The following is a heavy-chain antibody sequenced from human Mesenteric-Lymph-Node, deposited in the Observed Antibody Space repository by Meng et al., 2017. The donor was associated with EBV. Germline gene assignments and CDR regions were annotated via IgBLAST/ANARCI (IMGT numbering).Heavy chain of an antibody. J-gene: IGHJ4*02. CDR1: GGSFSGQY. V-gene: IGHV4-34*01. CDR2: LNRSGNT. D-gene: IGHD6-13*01. Sequence: QVPPQQWGAGLLKPSETLSLTCAGYGGSFSGQYWSWIRQPPGKGLEWIGELNRSGNTNYNPFFKGRVTISVDTSKNQFSLKLSSVTAADTAVYYCARAVNGYASSLGSFDTWGQGTLVTVSS. CDR3: ARAVNGYASSLGSFDT.